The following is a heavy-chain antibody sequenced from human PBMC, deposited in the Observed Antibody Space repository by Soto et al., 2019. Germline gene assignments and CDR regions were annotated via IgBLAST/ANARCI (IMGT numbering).Heavy chain of an antibody. CDR2: LTGSSSNI. D-gene: IGHD3-10*01. CDR1: GFSFRNYA. J-gene: IGHJ4*02. CDR3: ANGRATYGLLTHDY. V-gene: IGHV3-23*01. Sequence: EVQLLESGGGLVQPGGSLRLSCAASGFSFRNYAMSWVRQAPGKGLAWISTLTGSSSNIYYADSVKGRFAISRDNSRNTLYLQMNSLTADATAVYYCANGRATYGLLTHDYWGQGTLVTVSS.